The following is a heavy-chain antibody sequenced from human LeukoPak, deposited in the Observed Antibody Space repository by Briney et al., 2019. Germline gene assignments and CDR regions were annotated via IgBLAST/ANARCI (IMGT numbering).Heavy chain of an antibody. J-gene: IGHJ6*02. Sequence: GGSLRLSCVASGFTVRGNYMSWVRQAPGKGLEWVSVYYSGGSIYYTDSVKGRFSISRDESRNKLYLQMDSLRAEDTAVYYCARGPSSGTGGMDVWGQGTTVTVSS. CDR3: ARGPSSGTGGMDV. CDR1: GFTVRGNY. D-gene: IGHD3-10*01. CDR2: YYSGGSI. V-gene: IGHV3-66*01.